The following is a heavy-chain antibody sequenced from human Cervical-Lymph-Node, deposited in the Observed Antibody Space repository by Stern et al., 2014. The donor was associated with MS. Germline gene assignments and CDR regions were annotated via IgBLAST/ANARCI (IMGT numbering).Heavy chain of an antibody. V-gene: IGHV3-48*02. CDR2: ISSSSSTI. CDR1: GFTFSSYS. J-gene: IGHJ4*02. CDR3: AREGGRGYYDSSGYTDY. D-gene: IGHD3-22*01. Sequence: EVQLVESGGGLVQPGGSLRLSCAASGFTFSSYSMNWVRQAPGKGLEWVSYISSSSSTIYYADSVKGRFTISRDNAKNSLYLQMNSLRDEDKAVYYCAREGGRGYYDSSGYTDYWGQGTLVTVSS.